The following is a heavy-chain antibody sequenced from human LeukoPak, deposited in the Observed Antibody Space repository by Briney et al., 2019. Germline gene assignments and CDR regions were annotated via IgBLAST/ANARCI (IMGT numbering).Heavy chain of an antibody. CDR2: IYYSGST. CDR1: GGSISGYY. J-gene: IGHJ4*02. Sequence: PSETLSLTCTVSGGSISGYYWSWIRQPPGKGLEWIGYIYYSGSTNYNPSLKSRVTISVDTSKNQFSLKLSSVTAADAAVYYCARGGTVTTGPLWGQGTLVTVSS. CDR3: ARGGTVTTGPL. D-gene: IGHD4-17*01. V-gene: IGHV4-59*08.